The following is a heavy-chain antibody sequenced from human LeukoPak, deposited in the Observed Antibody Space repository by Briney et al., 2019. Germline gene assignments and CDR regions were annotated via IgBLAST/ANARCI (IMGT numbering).Heavy chain of an antibody. Sequence: ASVKVSCKASGYTFTGDYFHWDRQAPGQGLERVGLISPSSGGSNYAQNFQGKVTITRDTSITTVYMELRRLRYDDTAVYYCASILGGGQGTLVSVSS. CDR3: ASILG. CDR1: GYTFTGDY. J-gene: IGHJ4*02. D-gene: IGHD3-10*01. V-gene: IGHV1-2*02. CDR2: ISPSSGGS.